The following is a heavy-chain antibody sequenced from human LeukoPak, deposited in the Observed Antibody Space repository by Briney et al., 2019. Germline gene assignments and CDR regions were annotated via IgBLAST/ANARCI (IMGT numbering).Heavy chain of an antibody. D-gene: IGHD2-15*01. Sequence: GGSLRLSCAASGFTFSDYYMSWIRQAPGKGLEWVSYISSSGSTIYYADSVKGRFTISRDNAKNSLHLQMNSLRAEDTAVYYCARVLVVVVAATPDTPFDPWGQGTLVTVSS. CDR2: ISSSGSTI. CDR1: GFTFSDYY. V-gene: IGHV3-11*01. CDR3: ARVLVVVVAATPDTPFDP. J-gene: IGHJ5*02.